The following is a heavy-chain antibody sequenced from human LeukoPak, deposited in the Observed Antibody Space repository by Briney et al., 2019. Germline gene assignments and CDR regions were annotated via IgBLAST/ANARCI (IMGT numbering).Heavy chain of an antibody. CDR3: ARVGGATGSYWFDP. CDR2: IYYSGST. Sequence: SETLSLTCTVSGGSISSYYWSWIRQPPGKGLEWIGYIYYSGSTNYNPSLKSRVTISVDTTKNQFSLKLSSVTAADTAVYYCARVGGATGSYWFDPWGQGTLVTVSS. CDR1: GGSISSYY. V-gene: IGHV4-59*01. D-gene: IGHD1-26*01. J-gene: IGHJ5*02.